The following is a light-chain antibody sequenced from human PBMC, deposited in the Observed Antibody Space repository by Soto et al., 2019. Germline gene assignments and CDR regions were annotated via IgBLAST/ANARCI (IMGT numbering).Light chain of an antibody. V-gene: IGLV1-47*01. CDR3: AAWDDSLGEV. CDR1: SSNIGSNY. Sequence: QSVLTQPPSASGTPGQRVTISFSGSSSNIGSNYVYWYQQLPGTAPKLLIYRNNQRPSGVPDRFSGSKSGTPASLAISGLRSEDEADYYCAAWDDSLGEVFGGGTKLTVL. CDR2: RNN. J-gene: IGLJ2*01.